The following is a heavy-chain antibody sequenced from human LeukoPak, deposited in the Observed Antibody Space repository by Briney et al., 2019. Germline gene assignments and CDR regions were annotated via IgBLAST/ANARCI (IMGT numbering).Heavy chain of an antibody. CDR3: ATCPPSSWSYFDF. CDR1: GFTFSSYA. V-gene: IGHV3-48*04. D-gene: IGHD6-13*01. Sequence: GGSLRLSCAASGFTFSSYAMSWVRQAPGKGLEWLSYISSGGQTISYRDSVKGRFTVSRDNSKNSVYLQMHSLRAEDTAVYYCATCPPSSWSYFDFWGQGALVTVSS. J-gene: IGHJ4*02. CDR2: ISSGGQTI.